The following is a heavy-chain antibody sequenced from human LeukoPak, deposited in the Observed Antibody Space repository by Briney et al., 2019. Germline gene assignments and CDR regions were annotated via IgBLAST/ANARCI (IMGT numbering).Heavy chain of an antibody. V-gene: IGHV1-18*01. CDR1: GYTFTSYG. J-gene: IGHJ1*01. CDR2: ISAYNGNT. CDR3: AGDNSGSYLSAEYFHH. Sequence: ASVTVSFKASGYTFTSYGISWVRQAPGQGLEWVGWISAYNGNTNYAQKLQGRVTMTTDTSTTTAYMELRSLRSDDTAVYYCAGDNSGSYLSAEYFHHWGQGTLVTVSS. D-gene: IGHD1-26*01.